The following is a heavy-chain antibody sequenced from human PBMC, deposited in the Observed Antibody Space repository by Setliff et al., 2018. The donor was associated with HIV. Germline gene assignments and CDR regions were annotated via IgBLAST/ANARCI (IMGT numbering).Heavy chain of an antibody. CDR2: VDWAGDVT. CDR3: ARDPSAGANLYYYVDV. J-gene: IGHJ6*03. D-gene: IGHD1-26*01. V-gene: IGHV3-9*01. Sequence: GGSLRLSCEGSGFTFNNFAMHWVRQSPGKGLEWVAGVDWAGDVTAYGDFAKGRCTISRDNVKNSLYLQMSSLRAEDTAVYYCARDPSAGANLYYYVDVWGKGTTVTVSS. CDR1: GFTFNNFA.